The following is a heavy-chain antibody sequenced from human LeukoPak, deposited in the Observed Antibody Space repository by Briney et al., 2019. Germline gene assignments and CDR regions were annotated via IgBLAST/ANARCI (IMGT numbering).Heavy chain of an antibody. CDR1: GGSISSYY. CDR3: ARDMSSSSWYQVFWFDP. CDR2: IYYSGST. D-gene: IGHD6-13*01. J-gene: IGHJ5*02. V-gene: IGHV4-59*12. Sequence: SETLSLTCTVSGGSISSYYWSWIRQPPGKGLEWIGYIYYSGSTNYNPSLKSRVTISVDTSKNQFSLKLSSVTAADTAVYYCARDMSSSSWYQVFWFDPWGQGTLVTVSS.